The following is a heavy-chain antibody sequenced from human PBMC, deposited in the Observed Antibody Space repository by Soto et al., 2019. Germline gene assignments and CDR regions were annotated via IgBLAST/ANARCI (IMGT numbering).Heavy chain of an antibody. CDR2: ISTGSATI. CDR1: GFTFSSYG. V-gene: IGHV3-48*02. CDR3: ARDSASYSSSSGSYWYFDL. D-gene: IGHD6-6*01. J-gene: IGHJ2*01. Sequence: EVQLVESGGGLVQPGGSLRLSCAASGFTFSSYGMNWVRQTPGKGLEWVSYISTGSATIYYAESVKGRLTTSRDNAKNSLYLQMDSLRDDDTAVYFCARDSASYSSSSGSYWYFDLWGRGTLVTVSS.